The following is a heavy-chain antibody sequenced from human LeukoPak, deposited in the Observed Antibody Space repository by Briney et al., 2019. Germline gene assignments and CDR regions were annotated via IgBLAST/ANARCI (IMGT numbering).Heavy chain of an antibody. CDR3: ARGGYYGSGRYYFDS. D-gene: IGHD3-3*01. Sequence: GGSLRLSCAASGFTFDDYAMHWVRQAPGKGLVWVSRIKSDGSNTNYADSVKGRFTISRDNAKNTLHLQMNSLRAEDTAVYYCARGGYYGSGRYYFDSWGQGTLVTVSS. J-gene: IGHJ4*02. CDR2: IKSDGSNT. V-gene: IGHV3-74*01. CDR1: GFTFDDYA.